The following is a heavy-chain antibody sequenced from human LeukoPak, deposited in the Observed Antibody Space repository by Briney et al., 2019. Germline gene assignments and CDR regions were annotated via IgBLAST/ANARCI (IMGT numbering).Heavy chain of an antibody. CDR2: FHPEDGET. V-gene: IGHV1-24*01. J-gene: IGHJ4*02. CDR1: GYTLTELS. CDR3: ATELRYCSGGSCVLDY. D-gene: IGHD2-15*01. Sequence: GASVTVSFKVSGYTLTELSMHWVRQAPGKGLEGMGGFHPEDGETIYAQKFQGRVTMTEDTSTDPAYMELRSLRSEATAVYYCATELRYCSGGSCVLDYWGQGTLVTVSS.